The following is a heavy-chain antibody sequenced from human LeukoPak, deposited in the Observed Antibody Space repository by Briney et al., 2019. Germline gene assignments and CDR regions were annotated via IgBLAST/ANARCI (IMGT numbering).Heavy chain of an antibody. J-gene: IGHJ3*02. CDR3: ARAPRRPGDAFDI. V-gene: IGHV3-53*01. CDR1: GFTVSSNY. CDR2: IYSGGST. D-gene: IGHD1-14*01. Sequence: GGSLRLSCAASGFTVSSNYMNWVRQAPGKGPEWVSVIYSGGSTYYGDSVKGRFTISRDNSKNTLYLQMNNPRVEDTAVYYCARAPRRPGDAFDIWGQGTMVTVSS.